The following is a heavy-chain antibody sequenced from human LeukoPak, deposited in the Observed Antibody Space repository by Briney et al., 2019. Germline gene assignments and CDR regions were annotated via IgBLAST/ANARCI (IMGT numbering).Heavy chain of an antibody. Sequence: GGSLRLSCAASGSTFSSYGMHWVRQAPGKGLEWVSAISGSGGSTYYADSVKGRFTISRDNSKNTLYLQMNSLRAEDTAVYYCAKNGMITFGGVIVIPVNYMDVWGKGTTVTISS. CDR3: AKNGMITFGGVIVIPVNYMDV. CDR2: ISGSGGST. J-gene: IGHJ6*03. CDR1: GSTFSSYG. D-gene: IGHD3-16*02. V-gene: IGHV3-23*01.